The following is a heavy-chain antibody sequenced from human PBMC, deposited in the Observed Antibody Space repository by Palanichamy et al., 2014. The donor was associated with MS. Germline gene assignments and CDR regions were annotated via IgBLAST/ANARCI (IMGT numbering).Heavy chain of an antibody. D-gene: IGHD3-3*01. CDR1: GLIVSNNY. CDR3: ARWSGTYYDY. J-gene: IGHJ4*02. Sequence: EVQLVETGGDLIQTGGSLRLSCAPSGLIVSNNYMSWVRQAPGRGLEWVSMIYSVGSTYYADSVKGRFTISRDNSKNTLYLQMNSLRAEDTAVYYCARWSGTYYDYWGQGTLVTVSS. CDR2: IYSVGST. V-gene: IGHV3-53*02.